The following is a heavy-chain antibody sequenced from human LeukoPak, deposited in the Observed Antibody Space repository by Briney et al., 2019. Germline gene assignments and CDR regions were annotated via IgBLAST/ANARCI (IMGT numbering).Heavy chain of an antibody. Sequence: PSETLSLTCTVSGGSISSGYYYWSWIRQPPGKGLEWIGHTHYSGITYYSPSLKSRLTISVDTSKNQFSLKLSSVTAADTAVYYCARRRRYGSGSITPFDYWGQGTLVTVSS. V-gene: IGHV4-30-4*08. J-gene: IGHJ4*02. CDR2: THYSGIT. CDR1: GGSISSGYYY. CDR3: ARRRRYGSGSITPFDY. D-gene: IGHD3-10*01.